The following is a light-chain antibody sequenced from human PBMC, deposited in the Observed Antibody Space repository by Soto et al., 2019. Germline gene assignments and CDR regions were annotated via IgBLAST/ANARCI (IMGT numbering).Light chain of an antibody. CDR1: SSNIGNNY. CDR2: DNN. V-gene: IGLV1-51*01. Sequence: QSVLTQPPSVSAAPGQKVTISCSGSSSNIGNNYVSWYQQLPGTAPKLLIYDNNKRPSGIPDQFSGSKSGTSATLGITGLQTGDEADYYCGTWDSSLSAFYVFGTGTKVTVL. CDR3: GTWDSSLSAFYV. J-gene: IGLJ1*01.